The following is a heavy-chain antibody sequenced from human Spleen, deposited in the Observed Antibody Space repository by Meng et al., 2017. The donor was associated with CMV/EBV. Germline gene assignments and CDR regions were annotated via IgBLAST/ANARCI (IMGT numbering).Heavy chain of an antibody. CDR2: IIPLPGIS. V-gene: IGHV1-69*10. CDR3: VRKLEGGFFDY. J-gene: IGHJ4*02. Sequence: SVKVSCKTSGGTFSNYGINWVRQAPGQGLQWMGGIIPLPGISTYAQNFQGRVTITADKSTSTVYMQLSSLRSEDTAVYYCVRKLEGGFFDYWGQGTLVTVSS. D-gene: IGHD1-1*01. CDR1: GGTFSNYG.